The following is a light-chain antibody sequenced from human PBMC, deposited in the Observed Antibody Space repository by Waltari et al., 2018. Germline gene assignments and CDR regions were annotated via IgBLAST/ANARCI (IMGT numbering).Light chain of an antibody. J-gene: IGKJ1*01. Sequence: AIRMTQSPSSFSASTGDRVTITCRASQGISSYLAWYQQKPGKAPKLLIYAASTVQSGVPSRFSGSGSGTDFTLTISCLQSEDFATYYCQQYYSYLRTFGQGTKVEIK. CDR1: QGISSY. CDR3: QQYYSYLRT. V-gene: IGKV1-8*01. CDR2: AAS.